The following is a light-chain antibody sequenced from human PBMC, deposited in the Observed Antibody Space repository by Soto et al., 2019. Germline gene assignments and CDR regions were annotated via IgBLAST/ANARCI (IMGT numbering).Light chain of an antibody. V-gene: IGKV2-30*01. CDR1: HSLVCSEGNTY. CDR3: MQGTHRPTT. J-gene: IGKJ1*01. CDR2: KVS. Sequence: DVVMTLSPLSLPVTLGQPASISCRSSHSLVCSEGNTYLTWFHQRPGQSPRRLIYKVSNRDSGVPDRFSGNGSGTDFTLNISRVEAEDVGIYYCMQGTHRPTTFGQGTKVEI.